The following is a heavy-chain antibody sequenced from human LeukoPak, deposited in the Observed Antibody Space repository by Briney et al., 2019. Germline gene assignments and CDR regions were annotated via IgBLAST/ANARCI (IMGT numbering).Heavy chain of an antibody. J-gene: IGHJ5*02. CDR1: GYTFTSYA. D-gene: IGHD2-2*01. CDR3: ASLDIVVVPAAKGVDWFDP. Sequence: VASVKVSCKASGYTFTSYAMNWVRQAPGQGLEWMGWINTNTGNPTYAQGFTGRFVFSLDTSVSTAYLQISSLKAEDTAVYYCASLDIVVVPAAKGVDWFDPWGQGTLVTVSS. CDR2: INTNTGNP. V-gene: IGHV7-4-1*02.